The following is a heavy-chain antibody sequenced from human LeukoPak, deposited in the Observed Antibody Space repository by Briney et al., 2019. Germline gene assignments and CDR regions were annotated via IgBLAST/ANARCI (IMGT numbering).Heavy chain of an antibody. CDR3: ARGSSSWFGWLDP. CDR1: GYTFTGYY. Sequence: ASVKVSCKASGYTFTGYYMHWVRQAPGQGLEWMGWINPNSGGTNYAQKFQGRVTMTRDTSISTAYMELSRLRSDDTAVYYCARGSSSWFGWLDPWGQGTLVTVSS. D-gene: IGHD6-13*01. J-gene: IGHJ5*02. V-gene: IGHV1-2*02. CDR2: INPNSGGT.